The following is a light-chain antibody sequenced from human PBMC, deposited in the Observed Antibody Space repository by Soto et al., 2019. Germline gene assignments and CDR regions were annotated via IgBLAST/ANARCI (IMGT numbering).Light chain of an antibody. Sequence: QSALTQPASVSGSPGQSITISCTGTSSDVGSYNLVSWYQQHPGKAPKLMIYEGSKRPSGVSNRFSGSKSGNTASLTISGLQAEDEADYYRCSYAGSSTPGVFAGGTKLTVL. CDR2: EGS. CDR1: SSDVGSYNL. CDR3: CSYAGSSTPGV. V-gene: IGLV2-23*01. J-gene: IGLJ2*01.